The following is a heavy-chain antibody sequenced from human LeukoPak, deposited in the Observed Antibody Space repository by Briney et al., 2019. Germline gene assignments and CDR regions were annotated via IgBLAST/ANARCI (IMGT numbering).Heavy chain of an antibody. V-gene: IGHV4-34*01. CDR2: INHSGST. Sequence: PSETLSLTCAVYGGSFSGYYWSWIRQPPGKGLEWIGEINHSGSTNYNPSLKSRVTISVDTSKNQFSLKLSSVTAADTAVYYCVRATPRYYGSGSYYNYWGQGTLVTVSS. CDR3: VRATPRYYGSGSYYNY. CDR1: GGSFSGYY. J-gene: IGHJ4*02. D-gene: IGHD3-10*01.